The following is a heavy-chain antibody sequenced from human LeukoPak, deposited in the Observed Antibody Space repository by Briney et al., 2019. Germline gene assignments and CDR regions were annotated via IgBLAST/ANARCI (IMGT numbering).Heavy chain of an antibody. Sequence: PSETLSLTCTVSGGSISSGGYYWSRIRQHPGKGLEWIGYIYYSGSTYYNPSLKSRVTISVDTSKNQFSLKLSSVTAADTTVYYCAREFGGYDSFLDYWGQGTLVTVSS. V-gene: IGHV4-31*03. CDR3: AREFGGYDSFLDY. D-gene: IGHD5-12*01. J-gene: IGHJ4*02. CDR1: GGSISSGGYY. CDR2: IYYSGST.